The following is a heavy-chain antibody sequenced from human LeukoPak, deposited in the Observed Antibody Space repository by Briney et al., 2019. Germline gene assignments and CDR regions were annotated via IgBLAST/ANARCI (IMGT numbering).Heavy chain of an antibody. CDR2: FDPEDGET. CDR3: ATPRIVEATDYFDY. Sequence: GASVKVSFTVSGYTLTELSMHWVRQAPGKGLEWMGGFDPEDGETIYAQKFQGRVTMTEDTSTDTAYMELSSLRSEDTAVYYCATPRIVEATDYFDYWGQGTLVTVSS. CDR1: GYTLTELS. V-gene: IGHV1-24*01. J-gene: IGHJ4*02. D-gene: IGHD1-26*01.